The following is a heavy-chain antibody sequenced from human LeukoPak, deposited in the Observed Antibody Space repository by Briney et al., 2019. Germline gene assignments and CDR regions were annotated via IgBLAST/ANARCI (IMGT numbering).Heavy chain of an antibody. Sequence: GGSLRLSCAASGFRLNNYWMSWVRQAPGKGLEWVANIKQDGSEKDYEDSMKGRFTISRDNAKNSVYLQVNSLRAEDTAVYYCARIGYRSSSFDYWGQGTLVTVSS. D-gene: IGHD6-13*01. CDR3: ARIGYRSSSFDY. V-gene: IGHV3-7*01. CDR1: GFRLNNYW. CDR2: IKQDGSEK. J-gene: IGHJ4*02.